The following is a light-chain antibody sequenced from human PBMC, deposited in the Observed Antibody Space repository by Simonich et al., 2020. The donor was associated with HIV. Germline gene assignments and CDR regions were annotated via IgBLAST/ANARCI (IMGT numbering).Light chain of an antibody. CDR1: QSICSK. CDR3: QQYKYWYT. CDR2: GAS. J-gene: IGKJ2*01. V-gene: IGKV3-15*01. Sequence: EIVMTQSPVTLSVSPGERPTLSCRASQSICSKLAWYQQKPGQAPRLLIYGASTRATGIPARFSASGSGTEFTLTITSLQSEDFAVYYCQQYKYWYTFGQGTKLEIK.